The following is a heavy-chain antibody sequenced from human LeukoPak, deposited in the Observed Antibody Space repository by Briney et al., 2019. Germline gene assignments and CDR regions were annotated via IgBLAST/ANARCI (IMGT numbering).Heavy chain of an antibody. CDR2: INEDGSAK. D-gene: IGHD6-25*01. J-gene: IGHJ4*02. CDR3: ARGLHSGLDY. CDR1: GLTFSDYW. Sequence: PGGSLRLSCAVSGLTFSDYWMSWVRQAPGKGLEWVAYINEDGSAKFYVDSVKGRFTISRDNAKNLVYLQMNSLRAEDTALHYCARGLHSGLDYWGQGTLVTVSS. V-gene: IGHV3-7*02.